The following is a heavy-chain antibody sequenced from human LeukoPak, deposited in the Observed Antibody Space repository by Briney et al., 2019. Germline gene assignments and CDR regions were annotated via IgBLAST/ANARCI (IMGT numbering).Heavy chain of an antibody. Sequence: GEPLKISCKGSGSSFTSYWIGWVRPMPGEGLGLMGIIYPGDSDTRSSPSFQGQVTISADKSISTPYLQWSSREASDTAMYYCARRYRGAAKTWFDPWGRGTLVTVSS. CDR2: IYPGDSDT. CDR3: ARRYRGAAKTWFDP. V-gene: IGHV5-51*01. D-gene: IGHD1-26*01. J-gene: IGHJ5*02. CDR1: GSSFTSYW.